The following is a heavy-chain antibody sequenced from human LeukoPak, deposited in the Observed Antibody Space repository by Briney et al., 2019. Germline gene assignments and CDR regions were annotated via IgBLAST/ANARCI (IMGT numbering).Heavy chain of an antibody. CDR1: GYTFTGYY. V-gene: IGHV1-2*02. CDR3: AIDDPVLRFLEWSYDAFDI. D-gene: IGHD3-3*01. J-gene: IGHJ3*02. Sequence: ASVKVSCKASGYTFTGYYMHWVRQAPGQGLEWMGWINPNSGGTNYAQKFQGRVTMTRATSMSTAYMELSRLRSDDTAVYYCAIDDPVLRFLEWSYDAFDIWGQGTMVTVSS. CDR2: INPNSGGT.